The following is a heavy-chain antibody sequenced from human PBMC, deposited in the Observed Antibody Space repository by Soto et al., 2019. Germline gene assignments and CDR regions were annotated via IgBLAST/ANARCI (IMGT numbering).Heavy chain of an antibody. CDR3: ARERTLRRWYFDL. V-gene: IGHV4-59*01. D-gene: IGHD4-17*01. CDR2: IYYSGST. CDR1: GGSISSYY. Sequence: QVQLQESGPGLVKPSETLSLTCTVSGGSISSYYWSWIRQPPGKGLEWIGYIYYSGSTNYNPSLKSRVTISVDTSKNQFSLKLSSVTAADTAVYYCARERTLRRWYFDLGGRGTLVTVSS. J-gene: IGHJ2*01.